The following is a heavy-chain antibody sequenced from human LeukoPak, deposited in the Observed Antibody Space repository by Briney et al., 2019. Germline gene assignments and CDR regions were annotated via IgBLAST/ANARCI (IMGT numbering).Heavy chain of an antibody. Sequence: PGGSLRLSCAASGFTFSSYEMNWVRQAPGKGLEWVSYISSSSIYIYYADSVKGRFTVSRDNAKNALFLHMNSMRAEDTAVYYCARILNYNYCSGGSCYSGPFDYWGQGTLVTVSS. CDR2: ISSSSIYI. V-gene: IGHV3-21*01. J-gene: IGHJ4*02. D-gene: IGHD2-15*01. CDR3: ARILNYNYCSGGSCYSGPFDY. CDR1: GFTFSSYE.